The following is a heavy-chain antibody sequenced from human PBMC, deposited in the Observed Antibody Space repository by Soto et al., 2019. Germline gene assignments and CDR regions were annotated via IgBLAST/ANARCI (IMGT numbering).Heavy chain of an antibody. CDR3: ARVVGDYALYYFDS. CDR2: IYYSGTT. D-gene: IGHD4-17*01. V-gene: IGHV4-59*01. J-gene: IGHJ4*01. CDR1: GGSISSYF. Sequence: SETLSLTCTVSGGSISSYFWSWIRQPPGKGLEWLGYIYYSGTTHYNPSLKSRVIISLNTSNKQFSLRLNSVTAAGTAVYYCARVVGDYALYYFDSWGQGTLVTVSS.